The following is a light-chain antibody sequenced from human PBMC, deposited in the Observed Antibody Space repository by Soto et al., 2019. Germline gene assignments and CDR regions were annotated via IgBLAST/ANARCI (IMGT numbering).Light chain of an antibody. CDR2: AAS. J-gene: IGKJ2*01. V-gene: IGKV1-39*01. CDR3: QQSYTPPVYT. CDR1: QNIIFY. Sequence: DIQMTQSPSSLSASVGDRVTITCRASQNIIFYLNWYQQKPGKAPKLLIYAASNLESGVPSRFSGSGSGTEFSLTISSLQPEDFATYLCQQSYTPPVYTFGQGAKLEI.